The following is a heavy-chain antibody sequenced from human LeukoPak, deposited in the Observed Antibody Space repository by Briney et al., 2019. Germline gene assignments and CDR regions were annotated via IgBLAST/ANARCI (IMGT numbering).Heavy chain of an antibody. CDR3: ARDAGTCHSSGCWKPIDY. CDR2: INTDGTVT. D-gene: IGHD3-22*01. Sequence: GGSLRLSCAASGFTFSKYWMLWVRQAPGKGLESVSRINTDGTVTTYADSVKGRFTVSRDNADNTMFLQMNSVRDEDTAVYYCARDAGTCHSSGCWKPIDYWGQGALVTVSS. V-gene: IGHV3-74*01. CDR1: GFTFSKYW. J-gene: IGHJ4*02.